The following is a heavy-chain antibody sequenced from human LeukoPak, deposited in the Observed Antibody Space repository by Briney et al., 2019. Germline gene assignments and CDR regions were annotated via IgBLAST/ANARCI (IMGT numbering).Heavy chain of an antibody. V-gene: IGHV1-18*01. J-gene: IGHJ4*02. CDR1: GYTFTSYG. CDR2: ISAYNGNT. CDR3: ARDYYYDILTGYHAPDY. Sequence: ASVKVSCKASGYTFTSYGISWVRQDPGQGLEWMGWISAYNGNTNYAQKLQGRVTMTTDTSTSTAYMELRSLRSDDTAVYYCARDYYYDILTGYHAPDYWGQGTLVTVSS. D-gene: IGHD3-9*01.